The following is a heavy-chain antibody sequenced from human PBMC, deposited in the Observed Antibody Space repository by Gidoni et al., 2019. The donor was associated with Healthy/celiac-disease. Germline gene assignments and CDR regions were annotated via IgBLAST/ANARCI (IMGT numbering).Heavy chain of an antibody. CDR1: GGSISSYY. J-gene: IGHJ5*02. V-gene: IGHV4-4*07. Sequence: QVQLQESGPGLVKPSETLSLTCPVSGGSISSYYWTWIRQPAGKGLEWIGRIYTRGGPNYNPSLKSRVTMSVDTSKNQFSLKLSSVTAADTAVYYCARGKGVDCTNGVCYNSDWFDPWGQGTLVTVSS. CDR3: ARGKGVDCTNGVCYNSDWFDP. D-gene: IGHD2-8*01. CDR2: IYTRGGP.